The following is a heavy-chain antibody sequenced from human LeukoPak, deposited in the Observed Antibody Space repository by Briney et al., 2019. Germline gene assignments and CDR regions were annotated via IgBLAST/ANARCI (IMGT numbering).Heavy chain of an antibody. CDR1: GFTFDDYA. Sequence: GRSLRLSCAASGFTFDDYAMHWVRQAPGKGLEWVSLISGDGDTTYYADSVKGRFTISRDNSKNSLYLQMNSLRTEETALYYCANLGQWLGRGHYYYGMDVWGQGTTVTVSS. D-gene: IGHD6-19*01. J-gene: IGHJ6*02. V-gene: IGHV3-43*02. CDR2: ISGDGDTT. CDR3: ANLGQWLGRGHYYYGMDV.